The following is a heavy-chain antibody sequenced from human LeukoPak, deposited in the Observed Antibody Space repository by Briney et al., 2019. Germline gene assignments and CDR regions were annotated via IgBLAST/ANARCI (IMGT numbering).Heavy chain of an antibody. CDR1: GGTFSSYA. J-gene: IGHJ6*03. D-gene: IGHD5-18*01. CDR3: ARDGGRKDTAMVTYYYYYMDV. CDR2: IIPIFGTA. Sequence: SVKVSCKASGGTFSSYAISWVRQAPGQGLEWMGGIIPIFGTANYAQKFQGRVTITTDESTSTAYMELSSLRSEDTAVYYCARDGGRKDTAMVTYYYYYMDVWGKGTTVTVSS. V-gene: IGHV1-69*05.